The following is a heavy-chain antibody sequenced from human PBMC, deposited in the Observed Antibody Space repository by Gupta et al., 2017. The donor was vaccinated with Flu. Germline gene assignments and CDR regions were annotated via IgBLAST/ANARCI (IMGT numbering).Heavy chain of an antibody. D-gene: IGHD1-14*01. J-gene: IGHJ4*02. CDR1: GGSFSGYY. CDR3: ARCKARSYIGY. Sequence: QVQLQQWGAGLLKPSETLSLTCAVYGGSFSGYYWSWIRQPPGKGLEWIGEINHSGSTNYNPSLKSRVTISVDTSKNQFSLKLSSVTAADTAVYYWARCKARSYIGYWGQGTLVTGSS. V-gene: IGHV4-34*01. CDR2: INHSGST.